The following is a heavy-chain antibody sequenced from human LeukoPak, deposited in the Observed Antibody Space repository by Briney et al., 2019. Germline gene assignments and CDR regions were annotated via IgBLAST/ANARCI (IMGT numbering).Heavy chain of an antibody. J-gene: IGHJ4*02. CDR1: GFTLSSYG. D-gene: IGHD2-15*01. CDR2: ISYDGSNK. CDR3: AKSSASGGSYGLDY. V-gene: IGHV3-30*18. Sequence: PGRSLRLSCAASGFTLSSYGMHWVRQAPGKGLEWVAVISYDGSNKYYADSVKGRFTISRDNSKNTLYLQMNSLRAEDTAVYYCAKSSASGGSYGLDYWGQGTLVTVSS.